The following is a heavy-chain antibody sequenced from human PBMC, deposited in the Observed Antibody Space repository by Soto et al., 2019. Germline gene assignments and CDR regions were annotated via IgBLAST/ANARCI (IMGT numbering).Heavy chain of an antibody. V-gene: IGHV3-23*01. D-gene: IGHD1-26*01. CDR2: ISNSDDVG. CDR3: AKTVGATKLEDY. Sequence: EVQLLESGGGLVHPMSSLRLSCSGSGFNFNNHVINWVRQAPGKGLEWVASISNSDDVGFYADSVRGRFSVTRDRSPSNLYLQMDYVQVEDTAIYYCAKTVGATKLEDYWGQGTLVIVSS. CDR1: GFNFNNHV. J-gene: IGHJ4*02.